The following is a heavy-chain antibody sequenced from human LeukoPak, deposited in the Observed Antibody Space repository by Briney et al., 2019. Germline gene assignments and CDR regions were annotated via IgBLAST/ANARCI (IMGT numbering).Heavy chain of an antibody. CDR1: GFTFSDYW. CDR3: SRVQLIVVVTAIPYYFDY. V-gene: IGHV3-7*01. CDR2: INEDGSDK. D-gene: IGHD2-21*02. Sequence: PGGSLRLSCAGSGFTFSDYWMTWVRQAPGKGLEWVANINEDGSDKYYVDSVKGRFTISRDNAEKSLYLQINSLRAEDAAVYYCSRVQLIVVVTAIPYYFDYWGQGTLVTVSS. J-gene: IGHJ4*02.